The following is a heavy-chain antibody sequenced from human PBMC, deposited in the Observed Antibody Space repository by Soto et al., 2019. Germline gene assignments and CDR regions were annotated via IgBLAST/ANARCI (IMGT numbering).Heavy chain of an antibody. D-gene: IGHD7-27*01. CDR1: GGSISSYY. CDR2: IYNSGTT. Sequence: SETLSLTCTISGGSISSYYWSWIRQPPGKGLEWIGYIYNSGTTKYNPSLKGRVTISVDTSKRQFSLKLSSVTAADTAVYYCTRPILGTPYGMDVRGQGTTVTVSS. V-gene: IGHV4-59*01. CDR3: TRPILGTPYGMDV. J-gene: IGHJ6*02.